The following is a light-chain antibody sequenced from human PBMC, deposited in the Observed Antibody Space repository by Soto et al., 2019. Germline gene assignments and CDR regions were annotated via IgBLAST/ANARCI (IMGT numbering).Light chain of an antibody. V-gene: IGKV3-15*01. CDR1: QSVSSN. CDR2: GAS. J-gene: IGKJ4*01. CDR3: QQYDNWPVT. Sequence: EIVMTQSPATLSVSPGERATLSCSASQSVSSNLAWYQQKPGQAPRLLIYGASTGATGTPARFSGSGSGTEFTLTINSLQSEDFAIYYCQQYDNWPVTFGGGTKVDIK.